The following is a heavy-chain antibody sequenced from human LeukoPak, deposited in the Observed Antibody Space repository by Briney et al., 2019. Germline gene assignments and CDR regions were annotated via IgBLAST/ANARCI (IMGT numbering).Heavy chain of an antibody. V-gene: IGHV4-61*01. Sequence: PSETLSLTCTVSGGSFSSGSSYWSWIRQPPGKGLEWIGHIYYSGGTNYNPSLKSRVTISLDTSKNQFSLKLSSVTAADTAVYYCAREVGVLFDYWGQGTLVTVSS. CDR3: AREVGVLFDY. CDR1: GGSFSSGSSY. D-gene: IGHD1-26*01. J-gene: IGHJ4*02. CDR2: IYYSGGT.